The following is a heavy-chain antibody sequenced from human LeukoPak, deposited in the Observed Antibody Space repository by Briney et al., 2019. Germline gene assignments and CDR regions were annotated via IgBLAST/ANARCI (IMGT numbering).Heavy chain of an antibody. CDR1: GLTSSSVA. D-gene: IGHD3-22*01. V-gene: IGHV3-23*01. CDR3: AKGPQLGSGYHPDY. J-gene: IGHJ4*02. Sequence: GEYLRRSCALSGLTSSSVAMTWVRQAPGKVLGWVSTITGSDDTTYYADSVKGRFTISRDYSKNTLHLQMNSLRVEDTAIYYCAKGPQLGSGYHPDYWGQGTLVTVSS. CDR2: ITGSDDTT.